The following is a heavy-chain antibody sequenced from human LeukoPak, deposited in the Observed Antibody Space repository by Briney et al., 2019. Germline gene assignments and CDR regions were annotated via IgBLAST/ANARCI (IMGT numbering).Heavy chain of an antibody. J-gene: IGHJ5*02. V-gene: IGHV3-23*01. Sequence: GGSLRLSCAASGFTLSSYAMSWVRQAPGKGLEWVSAISGSGGSTYYADSVKGRFTISRDNSKNALYLQMNSLRAEDTAVYYCXXXXXXXXVVSWFDPWGQGTLVTVSS. D-gene: IGHD2-15*01. CDR1: GFTLSSYA. CDR3: XXXXXXXXVVSWFDP. CDR2: ISGSGGST.